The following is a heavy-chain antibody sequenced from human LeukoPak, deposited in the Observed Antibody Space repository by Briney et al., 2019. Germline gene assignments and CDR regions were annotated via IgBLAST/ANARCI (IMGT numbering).Heavy chain of an antibody. CDR1: GFTFSSYA. CDR2: ISYDGSNK. J-gene: IGHJ4*02. V-gene: IGHV3-30*04. Sequence: PGGSLRLSCAASGFTFSSYAMHWVRQAPGKGLEWVAVISYDGSNKYYADSVKGRFTISRDNSKNTLYLQMNSLRAEDTAVYYCARDPLVATITERRRFDYWGQGTLVTVSS. CDR3: ARDPLVATITERRRFDY. D-gene: IGHD5-12*01.